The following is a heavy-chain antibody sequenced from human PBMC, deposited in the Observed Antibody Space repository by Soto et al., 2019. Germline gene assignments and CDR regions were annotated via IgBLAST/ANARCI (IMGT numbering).Heavy chain of an antibody. D-gene: IGHD6-19*01. V-gene: IGHV1-3*01. CDR2: INAGNGNT. CDR1: GYTFTSYA. CDR3: AGGDSSGWYDAFDI. J-gene: IGHJ3*02. Sequence: GASVKVSCKASGYTFTSYAMHWVRQAPGQRLEWMGWINAGNGNTKYSQKFQGRVTITRDTSASTAYMELSSLRSEDTAVYYCAGGDSSGWYDAFDIWGQGTMVTVSS.